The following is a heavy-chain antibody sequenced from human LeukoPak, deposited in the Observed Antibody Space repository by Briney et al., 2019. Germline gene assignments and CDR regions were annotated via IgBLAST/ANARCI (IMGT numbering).Heavy chain of an antibody. CDR3: ARGLHRDGYNSGAFDL. J-gene: IGHJ3*01. CDR1: VGSFSGYY. Sequence: SETLSLTCAVYVGSFSGYYLSWIRQPPGKGLEWIGEINHSGSTNYNPSLKSRVTISVDTSKNQFSLKLSSVTAADTAVYYCARGLHRDGYNSGAFDLWGQGTKVTVSS. D-gene: IGHD5-24*01. CDR2: INHSGST. V-gene: IGHV4-34*01.